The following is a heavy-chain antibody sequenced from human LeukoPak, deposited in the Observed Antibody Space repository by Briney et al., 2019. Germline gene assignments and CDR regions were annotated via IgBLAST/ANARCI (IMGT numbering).Heavy chain of an antibody. CDR3: ARHYYGSGSYYTSRFDP. CDR2: INHSGNT. Sequence: PSETLSLTCVVYGGSFSGYYWSWFRQPPGKGLEWIGEINHSGNTNYNPSLKSRVTISVDTSKNQFSLTLSSVTAADTAVYYCARHYYGSGSYYTSRFDPWGQGTLVTVSS. V-gene: IGHV4-34*01. J-gene: IGHJ5*02. CDR1: GGSFSGYY. D-gene: IGHD3-10*01.